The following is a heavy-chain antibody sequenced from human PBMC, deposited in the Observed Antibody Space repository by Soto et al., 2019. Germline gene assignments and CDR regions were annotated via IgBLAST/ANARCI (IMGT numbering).Heavy chain of an antibody. CDR2: IYHSVSP. V-gene: IGHV4-4*02. CDR3: ARKPDGGLQWLVPYYYYCMDG. D-gene: IGHD6-19*01. CDR1: GGSISSSNW. Sequence: QVQLQESGPGLVKPSGTLSLTCAVSGGSISSSNWWSWVRQPPGKGLEWIGEIYHSVSPNYNPSQKRRVTISVDKSKNQFSLKLSSVTAADTAVYYCARKPDGGLQWLVPYYYYCMDGWFQGTTVTVS. J-gene: IGHJ6*02.